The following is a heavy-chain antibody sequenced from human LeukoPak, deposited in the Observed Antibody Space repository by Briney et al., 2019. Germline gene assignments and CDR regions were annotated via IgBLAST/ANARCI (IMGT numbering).Heavy chain of an antibody. Sequence: PSQTLSLTCTVSGGSISSGGYYWSWIRQPPGKGLEWIGYIYYSGSTYYNPSLKSRVTISVDTSKNQFSLKLSSVTAADTAVYYCARVRGFRITIFGVAPDAFDIWGQGTMVTVSS. J-gene: IGHJ3*02. CDR2: IYYSGST. V-gene: IGHV4-30-4*08. D-gene: IGHD3-3*01. CDR1: GGSISSGGYY. CDR3: ARVRGFRITIFGVAPDAFDI.